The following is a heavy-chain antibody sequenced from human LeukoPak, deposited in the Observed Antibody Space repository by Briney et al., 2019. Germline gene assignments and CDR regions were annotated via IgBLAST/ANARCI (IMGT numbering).Heavy chain of an antibody. CDR2: IIPIFGTA. CDR1: GGTFSSYA. J-gene: IGHJ4*02. D-gene: IGHD5-24*01. V-gene: IGHV1-69*13. Sequence: ASVKVSCKASGGTFSSYAISWVRQAPGQGLEWMGGIIPIFGTANYAQKFQGRVTITADESTSTAYMELSSLRSEDTAVYYCAGGEEMATTYFDYWGQGTLVTVSS. CDR3: AGGEEMATTYFDY.